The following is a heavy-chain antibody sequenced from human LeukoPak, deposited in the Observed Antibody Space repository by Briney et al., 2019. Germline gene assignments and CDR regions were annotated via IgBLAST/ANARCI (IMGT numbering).Heavy chain of an antibody. Sequence: GGSLRLSCAASGFTFSSYWMSWVRQAPGKGLEWVANIKQDGSEKYYVDSVKGRFTISRDNAKNSLYLQMNSLRAEDTAVYYCASDRMVYTAIPFAYFDYWGQGTLVTVSS. D-gene: IGHD5-18*01. CDR1: GFTFSSYW. J-gene: IGHJ4*02. V-gene: IGHV3-7*01. CDR2: IKQDGSEK. CDR3: ASDRMVYTAIPFAYFDY.